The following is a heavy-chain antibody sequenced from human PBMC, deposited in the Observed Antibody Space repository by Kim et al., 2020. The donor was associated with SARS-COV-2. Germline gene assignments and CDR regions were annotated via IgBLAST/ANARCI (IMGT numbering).Heavy chain of an antibody. J-gene: IGHJ4*02. D-gene: IGHD2-15*01. Sequence: LQGRVTMTRDTSISTAYMELSRLRSDDTAVYYCARVGYCSGGSCYGYFDYWGQGTLVTVSS. V-gene: IGHV1-2*02. CDR3: ARVGYCSGGSCYGYFDY.